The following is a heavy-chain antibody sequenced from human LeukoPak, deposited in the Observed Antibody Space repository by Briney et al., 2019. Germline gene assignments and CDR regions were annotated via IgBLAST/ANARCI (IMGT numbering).Heavy chain of an antibody. D-gene: IGHD2-2*01. CDR2: INPSGGST. Sequence: ASVKVSCKASGYTFTSYYMHWVRQAPGQGLEWMGIINPSGGSTSYAQKFQGRVTMTRDTSTSTVYMELSSLRSEDTAAYYCARGEVVPAAMQGNWFDPWGQGTLVTVSS. CDR3: ARGEVVPAAMQGNWFDP. V-gene: IGHV1-46*01. CDR1: GYTFTSYY. J-gene: IGHJ5*02.